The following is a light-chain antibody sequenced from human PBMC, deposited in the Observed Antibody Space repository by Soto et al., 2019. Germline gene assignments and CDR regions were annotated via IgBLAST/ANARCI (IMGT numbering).Light chain of an antibody. CDR2: DVS. Sequence: QSVLTQPASVSGSPGQSITISRTGTSSDVGGYNFVSWYQQHPGKAPKLMTYDVSNRPSGLSNRFSGSKSGNTASLTISGLQAEDEADYYCCSYTSGSTYVFGTGTKVTVL. J-gene: IGLJ1*01. CDR1: SSDVGGYNF. V-gene: IGLV2-14*01. CDR3: CSYTSGSTYV.